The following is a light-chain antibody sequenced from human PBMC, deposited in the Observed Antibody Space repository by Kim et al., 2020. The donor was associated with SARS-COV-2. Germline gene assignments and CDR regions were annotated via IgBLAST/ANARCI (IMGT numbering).Light chain of an antibody. V-gene: IGKV3-15*01. CDR1: QSVSSN. CDR3: QQYNRWPPLT. CDR2: GAS. J-gene: IGKJ4*01. Sequence: EIVMTQSPATLSVSPGERATLSCRASQSVSSNLAWYQQKPGQAPRLLIFGASTRATGIQARFSGSGSGTEFTLTITSLQSEDCALYYCQQYNRWPPLTFGGGTKVEI.